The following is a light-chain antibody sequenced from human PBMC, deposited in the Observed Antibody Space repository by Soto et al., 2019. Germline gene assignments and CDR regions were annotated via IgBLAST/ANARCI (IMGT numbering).Light chain of an antibody. CDR3: HQYGSAPWT. CDR2: GAS. V-gene: IGKV3-20*01. CDR1: QSVSSNY. J-gene: IGKJ1*01. Sequence: EIALTQSPATPSLSPGERATLSCRASQSVSSNYVAWYQQKPGQAPRLLISGASNRATGTPDRFRGSGSGTDFTLTITRLEPEDFAVYYCHQYGSAPWTFGQGTKVDI.